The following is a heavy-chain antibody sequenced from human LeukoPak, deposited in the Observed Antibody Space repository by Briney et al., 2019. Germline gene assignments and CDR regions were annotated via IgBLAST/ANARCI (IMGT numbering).Heavy chain of an antibody. CDR3: ARLWSGYYYYYYYYMDV. Sequence: GGSLRLFWAASGFTYSSYSMNGVRQAPGKGLEWGSYISSSSSNIYYADFVKGRFTIYRDNAKNSLYPKMKSLRAEDTAVYYCARLWSGYYYYYYYYMDVWGKGTTVTVSS. D-gene: IGHD3-3*01. V-gene: IGHV3-48*04. J-gene: IGHJ6*03. CDR1: GFTYSSYS. CDR2: ISSSSSNI.